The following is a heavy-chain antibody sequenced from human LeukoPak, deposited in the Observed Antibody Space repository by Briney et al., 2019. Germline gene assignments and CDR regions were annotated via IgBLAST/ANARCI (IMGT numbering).Heavy chain of an antibody. D-gene: IGHD1-14*01. CDR1: GLTFSTYS. CDR3: ARAAQPGFDP. J-gene: IGHJ5*02. V-gene: IGHV3-48*01. Sequence: SGGSLRLSCGASGLTFSTYSMNWVRQAPGKGLEWVSYISSDSGTIYYADSVKGRFTISRDNAKNSLYLQMNSLRAEDTAVYYCARAAQPGFDPWGQETLVTVSS. CDR2: ISSDSGTI.